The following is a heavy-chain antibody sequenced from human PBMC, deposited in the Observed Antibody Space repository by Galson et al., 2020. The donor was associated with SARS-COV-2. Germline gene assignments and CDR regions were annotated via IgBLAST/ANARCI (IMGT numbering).Heavy chain of an antibody. D-gene: IGHD6-13*01. V-gene: IGHV3-30*03. CDR3: ARQLVYYGMDV. CDR1: GFTFSSYG. Sequence: GESLKISCAASGFTFSSYGMHWVRQAPGKGLEWVAVISYDGSNKYYADSVKGRFTISRDNSKNTLYLRMNSLRAEDTAVYYCARQLVYYGMDVWGQGTTVTVSS. J-gene: IGHJ6*02. CDR2: ISYDGSNK.